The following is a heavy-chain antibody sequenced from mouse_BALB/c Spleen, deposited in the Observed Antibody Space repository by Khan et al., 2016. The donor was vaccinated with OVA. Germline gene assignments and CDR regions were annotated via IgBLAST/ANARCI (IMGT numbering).Heavy chain of an antibody. CDR3: ASSGLSGIFAY. J-gene: IGHJ3*01. CDR1: GYTFTNYW. D-gene: IGHD1-1*01. V-gene: IGHV1-7*01. CDR2: IDPNTGYT. Sequence: QVQLKQSGAELAKPGASVKMSCKASGYTFTNYWMHWIKQRPGQGLEWIGYIDPNTGYTEYNQKFKDKATLTTDKSSSTAYMQLSSLTSEDSAVYYGASSGLSGIFAYWGQGTLVTVSA.